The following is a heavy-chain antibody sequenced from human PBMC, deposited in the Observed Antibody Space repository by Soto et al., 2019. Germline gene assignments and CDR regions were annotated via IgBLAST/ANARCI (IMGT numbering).Heavy chain of an antibody. CDR3: AREENLNSGFDY. CDR1: GDSISSGAYC. D-gene: IGHD1-7*01. Sequence: SETLSLTCTVSGDSISSGAYCWSWIRQNPGKGLEWLGFMYNSGSTSYNPSLKSRITISVDTSRNQFSLKLSSVTAAETAVYYCAREENLNSGFDYWGQGTLVTVSS. J-gene: IGHJ4*02. V-gene: IGHV4-39*02. CDR2: MYNSGST.